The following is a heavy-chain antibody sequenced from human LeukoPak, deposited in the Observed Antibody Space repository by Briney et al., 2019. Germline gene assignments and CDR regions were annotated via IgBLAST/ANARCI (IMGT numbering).Heavy chain of an antibody. CDR3: ASGDGYNSGPEYFQH. Sequence: SETLSLTCTVSGGSISSYYWSWIRQPPGKGLEWIGYIYYSGSTNYNPSLKSRVTISVDTSKSQFSLKLSSVTAADTAVYYCASGDGYNSGPEYFQHWGQGTLVTVSS. CDR2: IYYSGST. D-gene: IGHD5-24*01. V-gene: IGHV4-59*01. CDR1: GGSISSYY. J-gene: IGHJ1*01.